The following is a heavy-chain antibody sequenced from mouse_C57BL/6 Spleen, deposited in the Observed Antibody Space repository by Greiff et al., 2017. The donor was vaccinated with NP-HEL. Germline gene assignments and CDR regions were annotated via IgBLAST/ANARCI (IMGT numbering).Heavy chain of an antibody. D-gene: IGHD1-1*01. CDR2: IDPEDGDT. Sequence: EVQLQQSGAELVRPGASVKLSCTASGFNIKDYYMHWVKQRPEQGLEWIGRIDPEDGDTEYAPKFQGKATMTADTSSNTAYLQLSSLTSEDTAVYYCTTCYYGSSHWYFDVWGTGTTVTVSS. V-gene: IGHV14-1*01. J-gene: IGHJ1*03. CDR1: GFNIKDYY. CDR3: TTCYYGSSHWYFDV.